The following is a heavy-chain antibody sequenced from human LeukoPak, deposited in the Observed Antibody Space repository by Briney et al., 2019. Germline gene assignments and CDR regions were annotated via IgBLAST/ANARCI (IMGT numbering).Heavy chain of an antibody. J-gene: IGHJ4*02. V-gene: IGHV1-18*01. CDR3: ARDRRAYCSGGSCDSGSVY. CDR1: GYTFTSYG. Sequence: ASVKVSCKASGYTFTSYGISWVRQAPGQGLEWMGWISGDNGNTNYAQNLQGRVTMTTDTSTSTAYMELRSLRSDDTAVYYCARDRRAYCSGGSCDSGSVYWGQGTLVTVSS. D-gene: IGHD2-15*01. CDR2: ISGDNGNT.